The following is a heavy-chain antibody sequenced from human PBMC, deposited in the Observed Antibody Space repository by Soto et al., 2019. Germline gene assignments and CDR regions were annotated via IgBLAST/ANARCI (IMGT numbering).Heavy chain of an antibody. CDR3: ARDGGRHSGGIDY. CDR1: GGTFSSYS. Sequence: QVQLVQSGAEVKKPGSSVKVSCKASGGTFSSYSINWVRQAPGQGLEWMGEIIPIFGTANYAQKFQGRVTITADESTSTAYLELSSMRSEDTAVYYCARDGGRHSGGIDYWGQGTLVTVSS. D-gene: IGHD1-26*01. J-gene: IGHJ4*02. CDR2: IIPIFGTA. V-gene: IGHV1-69*01.